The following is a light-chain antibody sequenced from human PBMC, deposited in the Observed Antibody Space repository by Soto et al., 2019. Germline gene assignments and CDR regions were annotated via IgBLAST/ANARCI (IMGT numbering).Light chain of an antibody. CDR3: QTWGTGIVV. Sequence: QLVLTQSPSASASMGASVKLTCTLSSGHSSYAIAWHQQQPDKGPRYLMKLKDDGSHTKGDGIPDRFSGSSSGTERYLTISSLQSEDEADYYCQTWGTGIVVFGGGTKLTVL. CDR2: LKDDGSH. J-gene: IGLJ2*01. CDR1: SGHSSYA. V-gene: IGLV4-69*01.